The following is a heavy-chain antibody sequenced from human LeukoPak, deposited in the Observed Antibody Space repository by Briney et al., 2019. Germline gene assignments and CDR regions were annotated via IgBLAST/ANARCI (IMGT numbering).Heavy chain of an antibody. CDR2: IIPIFGTA. J-gene: IGHJ6*03. CDR3: AAPILSSMVRVNYYYYYMDV. D-gene: IGHD3-10*01. V-gene: IGHV1-69*06. Sequence: AASVKVSCKASGYTFTSYGISWVRQAPGQGLEWMGGIIPIFGTANYAQKFQGRVTITADKSTSTAYMELSSLRSEDTAVYYCAAPILSSMVRVNYYYYYMDVWGKGTTVTVSS. CDR1: GYTFTSYG.